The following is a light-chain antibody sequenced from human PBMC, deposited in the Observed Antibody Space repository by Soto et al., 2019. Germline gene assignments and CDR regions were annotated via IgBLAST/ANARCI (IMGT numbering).Light chain of an antibody. V-gene: IGKV3-20*01. CDR3: QQYGSSPT. CDR2: DAS. Sequence: EIVLTQSPGTLSLSPGERATLSCRSSQSVSSSYLAWYQQKPGQAPRLLIYDASSRATGIPDRFSGSGSGTDFTLTISRLEPEDFPVYYCQQYGSSPTFGQWTKVEIK. J-gene: IGKJ1*01. CDR1: QSVSSSY.